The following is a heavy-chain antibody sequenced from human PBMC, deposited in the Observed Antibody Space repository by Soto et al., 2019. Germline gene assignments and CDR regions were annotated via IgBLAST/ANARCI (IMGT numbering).Heavy chain of an antibody. CDR2: IDPNNGNR. V-gene: IGHV1-18*01. CDR3: ARDRLRGYDSSGFYS. D-gene: IGHD3-22*01. CDR1: GYRFSSYG. Sequence: EASVKVSCKAYGYRFSSYGVHWLRQAPGQGLEWMGWIDPNNGNRNYAQKFEDRLSMTTATSTNTIYMELKSLKSDDTAIYYCARDRLRGYDSSGFYSWGQGTLVTVS. J-gene: IGHJ4*02.